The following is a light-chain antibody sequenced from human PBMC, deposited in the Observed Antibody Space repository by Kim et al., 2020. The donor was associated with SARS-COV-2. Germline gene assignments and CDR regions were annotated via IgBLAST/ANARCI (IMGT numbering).Light chain of an antibody. J-gene: IGKJ4*01. CDR1: QSLSSSF. Sequence: SPGERATLSCRASQSLSSSFLAWYQQKPGQAPRLLIYGASSRATGIPDRFSGSGSGKDFTLTISRLEPEDFAVYYCQQYGSSPLTFGGGTKVDIK. CDR3: QQYGSSPLT. V-gene: IGKV3-20*01. CDR2: GAS.